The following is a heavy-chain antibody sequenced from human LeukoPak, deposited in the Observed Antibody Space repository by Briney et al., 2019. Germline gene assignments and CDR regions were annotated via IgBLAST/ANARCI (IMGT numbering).Heavy chain of an antibody. CDR2: ISGSGGST. CDR3: AKDLTPMVRGVRGPYCLDY. CDR1: GFTFSSYA. D-gene: IGHD3-10*01. J-gene: IGHJ4*02. V-gene: IGHV3-23*01. Sequence: TGGSLRLSCAASGFTFSSYAMSWVRQAPGKGLEWVSAISGSGGSTYYADSVKGRFTISRDNSKNTLYLQMNSLRAEDTAVYYCAKDLTPMVRGVRGPYCLDYWGQGTLVTVSS.